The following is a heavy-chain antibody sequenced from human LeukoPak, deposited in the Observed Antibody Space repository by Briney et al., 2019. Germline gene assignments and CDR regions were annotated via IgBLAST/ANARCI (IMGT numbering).Heavy chain of an antibody. J-gene: IGHJ4*02. Sequence: GGSLRLSCVDSEFTFSRYWMHWVRQAPAQGLVWVSRINEDGTTTNYADSVKGRFTISRDNAKNTLYLQMNSLRAEDMAVYCCARDLAGSRDTWGQGTLVTVSS. CDR3: ARDLAGSRDT. CDR2: INEDGTTT. CDR1: EFTFSRYW. V-gene: IGHV3-74*01. D-gene: IGHD5-18*01.